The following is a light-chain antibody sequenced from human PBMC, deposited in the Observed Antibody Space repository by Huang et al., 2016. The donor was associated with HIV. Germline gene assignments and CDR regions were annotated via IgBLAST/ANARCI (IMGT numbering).Light chain of an antibody. CDR1: QSISSW. CDR2: MAS. V-gene: IGKV1-5*03. J-gene: IGKJ4*01. CDR3: QQYNSYPLT. Sequence: DIQMTQSPSTLSASVGDRVTITCRASQSISSWLAWYQQKPGKAPKLLIYMASSLETGVPSRFSGSGSGTEFTLTISTLQPDDFAIYYCQQYNSYPLTFGGGTKVEIK.